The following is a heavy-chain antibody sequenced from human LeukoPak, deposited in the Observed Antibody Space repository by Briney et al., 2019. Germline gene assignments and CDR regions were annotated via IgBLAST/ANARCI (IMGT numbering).Heavy chain of an antibody. CDR3: ARSTTPNENEFFEH. D-gene: IGHD2/OR15-2a*01. J-gene: IGHJ1*01. CDR1: GYTFTSYY. CDR2: SDPKSGAT. V-gene: IGHV1-2*02. Sequence: ASVQVSCKASGYTFTSYYIHWLRKAPGQGFEWMGWSDPKSGATKYEHFQGRVTMTRDTSISTAYMELSRLRSDDTAVFYCARSTTPNENEFFEHWGQGTLVTVSS.